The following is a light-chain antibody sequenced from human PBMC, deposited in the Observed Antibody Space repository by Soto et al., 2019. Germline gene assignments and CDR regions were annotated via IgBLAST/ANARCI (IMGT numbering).Light chain of an antibody. Sequence: QSDLTQPASVSGSPGQSITISCTGTGSDVGSYNLVSWYQQHPGKAPKLMIYEVSKRPSGVSNRFSGSKSGNTASLTISGLQAEDEADYYCCSYAGSSTPHYVFGTGTKVTVL. CDR1: GSDVGSYNL. CDR2: EVS. V-gene: IGLV2-23*02. CDR3: CSYAGSSTPHYV. J-gene: IGLJ1*01.